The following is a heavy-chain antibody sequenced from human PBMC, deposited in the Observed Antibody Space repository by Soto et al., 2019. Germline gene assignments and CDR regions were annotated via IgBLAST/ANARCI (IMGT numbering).Heavy chain of an antibody. CDR2: IIPIFGTA. CDR1: GGNFSSYA. CDR3: ARALRSMDGYGDYKGYYYYYYGMDV. V-gene: IGHV1-69*13. J-gene: IGHJ6*02. Sequence: ASVKVSCKASGGNFSSYAIGWVRQAPGQGLEWMGGIIPIFGTANYAQKFQGRVTITADESTSTAYMELSSLRSEDTAVYYCARALRSMDGYGDYKGYYYYYYGMDVWGQGTTVIVSS. D-gene: IGHD4-17*01.